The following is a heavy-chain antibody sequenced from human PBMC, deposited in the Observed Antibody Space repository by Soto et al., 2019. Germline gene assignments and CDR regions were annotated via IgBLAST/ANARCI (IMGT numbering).Heavy chain of an antibody. CDR1: GFTFNSYW. CDR3: ARGIRNYYGVDV. Sequence: GGSLRLSCAASGFTFNSYWMHWVRQAPGKGLLWVSRINGDGGTTNYADSVKGRFTISRDNAMNTVYLQMNNLRVEDTAVYYCARGIRNYYGVDVWGQGTTVTVSS. CDR2: INGDGGTT. J-gene: IGHJ6*02. D-gene: IGHD2-15*01. V-gene: IGHV3-74*01.